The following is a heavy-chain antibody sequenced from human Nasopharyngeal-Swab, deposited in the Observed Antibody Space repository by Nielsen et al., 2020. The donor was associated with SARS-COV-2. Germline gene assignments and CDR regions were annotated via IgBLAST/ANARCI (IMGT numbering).Heavy chain of an antibody. D-gene: IGHD3-10*01. CDR3: ARAFGELLFVGMDV. CDR1: GGSISSYY. V-gene: IGHV4-59*01. J-gene: IGHJ6*02. CDR2: IYYSGST. Sequence: SETLSLTCTVSGGSISSYYWSWIRQPPGKGLEWIGYIYYSGSTNYNPSLKSRVTISVDTSKNQFSLKLSSVTAADTAVYYCARAFGELLFVGMDVWGQGTTVTVSS.